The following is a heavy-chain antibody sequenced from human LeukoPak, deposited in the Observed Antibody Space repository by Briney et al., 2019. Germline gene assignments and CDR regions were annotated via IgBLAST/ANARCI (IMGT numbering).Heavy chain of an antibody. V-gene: IGHV3-15*01. CDR2: IKSKTDGGTT. D-gene: IGHD4-17*01. Sequence: PGGSLRLSCAASGFTFSNAWMNWVRQAPGKGLEWVGRIKSKTDGGTTDYAAPVKGRFTISRDDSKNTLCLHMNSLKTEDTAVYYCTTDRDYVSLIDYWGQGTLATVSS. CDR3: TTDRDYVSLIDY. J-gene: IGHJ4*02. CDR1: GFTFSNAW.